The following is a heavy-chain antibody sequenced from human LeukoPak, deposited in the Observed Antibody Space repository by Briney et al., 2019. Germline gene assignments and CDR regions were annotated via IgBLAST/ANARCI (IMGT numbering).Heavy chain of an antibody. V-gene: IGHV3-30*04. D-gene: IGHD6-19*01. CDR2: TLYDGSST. J-gene: IGHJ4*02. CDR1: GFTFNIYP. CDR3: ARGNVAVARNLIDF. Sequence: GGSLRLSCAASGFTFNIYPMHWVRQAPGEGPEWVAVTLYDGSSTDYADSVKGRFTMSRDNAKNTLYLRMNSLRPGDTGIYYCARGNVAVARNLIDFWGQGTLVTVSS.